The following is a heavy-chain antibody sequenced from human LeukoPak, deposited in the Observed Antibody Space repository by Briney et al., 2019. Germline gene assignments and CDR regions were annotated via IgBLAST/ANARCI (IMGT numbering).Heavy chain of an antibody. D-gene: IGHD6-19*01. CDR3: AATIAVAGISYYYYGMDV. Sequence: GGYLRLSCAASGFTFSSYAMSWVRQAPGKGLEWVSAISGSGGSTYYADSVKGRFTISRDNSKNTLYLQMNSLRAEDTAVYYCAATIAVAGISYYYYGMDVWGQGTTVTVSS. J-gene: IGHJ6*02. CDR2: ISGSGGST. CDR1: GFTFSSYA. V-gene: IGHV3-23*01.